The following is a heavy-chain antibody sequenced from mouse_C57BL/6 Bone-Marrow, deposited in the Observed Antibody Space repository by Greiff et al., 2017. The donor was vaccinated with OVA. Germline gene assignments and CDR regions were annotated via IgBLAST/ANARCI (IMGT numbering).Heavy chain of an antibody. J-gene: IGHJ2*01. CDR3: ARSPPFFSFDY. CDR1: GYTFTDYY. Sequence: EVQVVESGPELVKPGASVKISCKASGYTFTDYYMNWVKQSHGKSLEWIGDINPNNGGTSYNQKFKGKATLTVDKSSSTAYMELRSLTSEDSAVYYCARSPPFFSFDYWGQGTTLTVSS. CDR2: INPNNGGT. V-gene: IGHV1-26*01.